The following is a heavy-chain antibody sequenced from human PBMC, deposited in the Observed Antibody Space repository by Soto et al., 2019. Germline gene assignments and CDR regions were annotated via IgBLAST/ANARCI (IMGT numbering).Heavy chain of an antibody. Sequence: SETLSLTCAVYGGSFSGYYWSWIRQPPGKGLEWIGEINHSGSTNYNPSLKSRVTISVDTSKNQFSLKLSSVTAADTAVYYCARGRGFIDCSSTSCYLGYMDVWGKGTTVTVSS. V-gene: IGHV4-34*01. J-gene: IGHJ6*03. CDR3: ARGRGFIDCSSTSCYLGYMDV. D-gene: IGHD2-2*01. CDR1: GGSFSGYY. CDR2: INHSGST.